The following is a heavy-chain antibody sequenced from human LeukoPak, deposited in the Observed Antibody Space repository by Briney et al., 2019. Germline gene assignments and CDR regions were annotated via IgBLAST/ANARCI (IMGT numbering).Heavy chain of an antibody. CDR1: GFTFSSYW. CDR2: IKQDGSDK. Sequence: PGWSLRLSCAASGFTFSSYWMSWVRQAPGKGLEWVANIKQDGSDKYYVDSVKGRFTISRDNAKNSLYMQMNSLRAEDTAVYYCARKTVVGSYFDYWGQGTPVTVSS. D-gene: IGHD4-23*01. CDR3: ARKTVVGSYFDY. V-gene: IGHV3-7*03. J-gene: IGHJ4*02.